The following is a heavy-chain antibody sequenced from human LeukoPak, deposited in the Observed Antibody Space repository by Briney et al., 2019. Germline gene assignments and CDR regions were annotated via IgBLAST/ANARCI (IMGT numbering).Heavy chain of an antibody. V-gene: IGHV3-48*03. J-gene: IGHJ6*04. Sequence: GGSLRLSCAASGFTFSSYEMNWVRQGPGEGLEWVSYISSSGSTIYYADSMKGRFTISRDNAKNSLYLQMNSLRAEDTAVYYCAELGITMIGGVWGKGTTVTISS. CDR1: GFTFSSYE. CDR3: AELGITMIGGV. D-gene: IGHD3-10*02. CDR2: ISSSGSTI.